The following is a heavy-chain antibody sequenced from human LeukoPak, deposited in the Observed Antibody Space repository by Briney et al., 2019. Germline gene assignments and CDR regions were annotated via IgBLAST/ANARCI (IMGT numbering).Heavy chain of an antibody. D-gene: IGHD3-10*01. J-gene: IGHJ4*02. Sequence: SETLSLTCAVSGGSISSGGYSWSWIRQPPGKGLEWIGYIYYSGSTNYNPSLKSRVTISVDTSKNQFSLKLSSVTAADTAVYYCARHGWAYGSGSSPLDYWGQGTLVTVSS. V-gene: IGHV4-61*08. CDR1: GGSISSGGYS. CDR3: ARHGWAYGSGSSPLDY. CDR2: IYYSGST.